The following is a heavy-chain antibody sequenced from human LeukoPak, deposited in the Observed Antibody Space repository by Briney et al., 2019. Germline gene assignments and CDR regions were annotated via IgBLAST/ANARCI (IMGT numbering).Heavy chain of an antibody. CDR3: ARDRPNIYGDYFDS. Sequence: PGGSLRLSCAASVFTFSSYSMNWVRQAPGKGLEWVSYITSSSDTIYYADSVKGRFTISRDNAKSSLYLQMNSLRDEDTAVYYCARDRPNIYGDYFDSWGQGTLVTVSS. CDR2: ITSSSDTI. D-gene: IGHD4-17*01. V-gene: IGHV3-48*02. CDR1: VFTFSSYS. J-gene: IGHJ4*02.